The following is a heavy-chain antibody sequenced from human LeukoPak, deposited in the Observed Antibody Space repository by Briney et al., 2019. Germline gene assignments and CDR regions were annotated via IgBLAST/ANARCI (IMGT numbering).Heavy chain of an antibody. CDR1: GGSISSYY. D-gene: IGHD3-10*01. J-gene: IGHJ4*02. CDR3: ARTPEYGLLYFDY. V-gene: IGHV4-59*01. Sequence: SETLSLTCTVSGGSISSYYWSWIRQPPGKGLEWIGYIYYSGSTNYNPSLKSRVTIFVDTSKNQFSLKVNSVTAADTAVYYCARTPEYGLLYFDYWGQGTLVTVSS. CDR2: IYYSGST.